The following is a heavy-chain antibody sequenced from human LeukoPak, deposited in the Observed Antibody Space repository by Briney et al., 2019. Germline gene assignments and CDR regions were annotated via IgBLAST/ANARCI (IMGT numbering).Heavy chain of an antibody. CDR2: ISSSSSTI. Sequence: GGSLRLSCAASGFTFSSYSMNWVRQAPGKGLEWVSYISSSSSTIYYADSVKGRFTISRDNAKNSLYLQMNSLRAEDTAVYYCARDEWGSFDYWGQGTLVTVSS. V-gene: IGHV3-48*01. CDR3: ARDEWGSFDY. D-gene: IGHD2-8*01. J-gene: IGHJ4*02. CDR1: GFTFSSYS.